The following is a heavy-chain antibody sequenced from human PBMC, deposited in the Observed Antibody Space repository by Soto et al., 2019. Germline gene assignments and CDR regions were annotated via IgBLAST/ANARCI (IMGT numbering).Heavy chain of an antibody. CDR1: GFTVSGKKY. D-gene: IGHD1-1*01. V-gene: IGHV3-53*01. CDR2: LYDLDGT. CDR3: ATWHLQEHAYDI. Sequence: GGSLRLSCAAFGFTVSGKKYVAWVRQAPGRGLEWVSALYDLDGTYYADSVKGRFTTSSDSSRTTVYLQMNSLRPDDTAVYSCATWHLQEHAYDIWGQGTMVTVSS. J-gene: IGHJ3*02.